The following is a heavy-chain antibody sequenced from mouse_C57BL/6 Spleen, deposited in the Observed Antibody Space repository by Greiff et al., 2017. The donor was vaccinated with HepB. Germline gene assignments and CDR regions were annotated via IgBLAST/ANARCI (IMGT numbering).Heavy chain of an antibody. J-gene: IGHJ1*03. CDR2: INYDGSST. CDR1: GFTFSDYY. V-gene: IGHV5-16*01. CDR3: ARSYYYGSSYGYFDV. D-gene: IGHD1-1*01. Sequence: EVHLVESEGGLVQPGSSMKLSCTASGFTFSDYYMAWVRQVPEKGLEWVANINYDGSSTYYLDALKSRFIISRDNAKKILYLQMSSLKSEDTATYYCARSYYYGSSYGYFDVWGTGTTVTVSS.